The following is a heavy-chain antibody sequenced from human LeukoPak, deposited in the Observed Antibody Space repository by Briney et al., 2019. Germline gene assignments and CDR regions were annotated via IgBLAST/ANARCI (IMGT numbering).Heavy chain of an antibody. V-gene: IGHV3-30*04. CDR2: ISYDGSNK. CDR1: GFTFSSYA. CDR3: ARDGRYFDWLFSFDY. J-gene: IGHJ4*02. Sequence: GGSLRLSCAASGFTFSSYAMHWVRQAPGKGLEWVAVISYDGSNKYYADSVKGRFTISRDNSKNTLYLQMNSLRAEDTAVYYCARDGRYFDWLFSFDYWGLGTLVTVSS. D-gene: IGHD3-9*01.